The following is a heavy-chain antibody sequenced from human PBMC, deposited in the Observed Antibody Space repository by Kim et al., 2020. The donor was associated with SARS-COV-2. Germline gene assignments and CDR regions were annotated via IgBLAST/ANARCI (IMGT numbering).Heavy chain of an antibody. CDR1: GGSISSSSYY. V-gene: IGHV4-39*01. Sequence: SETLSLTCTVSGGSISSSSYYWGWIRQPPGKGLEWIGSIYYSGSTYYNPSLKSRVTISVDTSKNQFSLKLSSVTAADTAVYYCAVEGGDYWGQGTLVTVSS. CDR2: IYYSGST. CDR3: AVEGGDY. D-gene: IGHD3-16*01. J-gene: IGHJ4*02.